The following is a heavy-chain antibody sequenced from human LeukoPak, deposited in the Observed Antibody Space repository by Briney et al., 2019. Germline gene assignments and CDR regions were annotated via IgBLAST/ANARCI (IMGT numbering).Heavy chain of an antibody. V-gene: IGHV3-66*01. CDR2: IYSGGST. CDR1: GGTVSSNY. CDR3: ARDFFNPGELGI. Sequence: GGSLRLCCAASGGTVSSNYMSWVRQAPGKGLEWVSVIYSGGSTYYADSVKGRFTISRDNSKNTLYLQMNSLRAEDTAVYYCARDFFNPGELGIWGQGTMVTVS. J-gene: IGHJ3*02. D-gene: IGHD1-14*01.